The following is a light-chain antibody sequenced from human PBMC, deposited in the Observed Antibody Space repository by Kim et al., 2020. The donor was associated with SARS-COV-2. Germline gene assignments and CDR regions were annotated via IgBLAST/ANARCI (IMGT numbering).Light chain of an antibody. CDR3: TSFTSSSTWV. CDR2: DVS. Sequence: QSALTQPASVSGSPGQSITISCTGTSSDVGAYDYVSWYQQRPGKAPQLIIYDVSNRPSGVSDRFSGSKSGNTASLTISGLQAEDEAEYYCTSFTSSSTWVFGGGTQLTVL. CDR1: SSDVGAYDY. J-gene: IGLJ3*02. V-gene: IGLV2-14*03.